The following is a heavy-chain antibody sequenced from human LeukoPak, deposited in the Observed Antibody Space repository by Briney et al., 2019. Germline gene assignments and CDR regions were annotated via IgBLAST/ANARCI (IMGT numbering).Heavy chain of an antibody. J-gene: IGHJ4*02. CDR3: ARASNLLSGFDY. CDR2: IYYSGST. V-gene: IGHV4-59*08. CDR1: GGSISSYY. Sequence: SETLSLTCTVSGGSISSYYWSWIRQPPGKGLEWIGYIYYSGSTYYNPSLKSRVTISVDTSKNQFSLKVSSVTAADTAMYYCARASNLLSGFDYWGQGTLVTVSS. D-gene: IGHD3-10*01.